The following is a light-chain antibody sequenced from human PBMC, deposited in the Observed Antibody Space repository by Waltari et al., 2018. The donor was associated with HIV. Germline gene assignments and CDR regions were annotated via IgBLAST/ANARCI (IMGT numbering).Light chain of an antibody. Sequence: EIVLPQSPVTLSLSPGERATLSCRASQRVSSYLAWYPQKPGQAPRLLICGASSRATGIPARFSGSGSGTDFTLTISSLEPGDFGVYYCQQRGNWPITFGQGTRLEIK. V-gene: IGKV3-11*01. CDR1: QRVSSY. CDR2: GAS. J-gene: IGKJ5*01. CDR3: QQRGNWPIT.